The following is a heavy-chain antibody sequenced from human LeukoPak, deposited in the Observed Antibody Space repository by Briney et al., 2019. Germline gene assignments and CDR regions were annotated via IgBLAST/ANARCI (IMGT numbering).Heavy chain of an antibody. CDR2: VPYDGNNK. D-gene: IGHD3-22*01. Sequence: GGSLRLSCAASGFTFNNYDMHWVRQAPGKGLEWVAVVPYDGNNKYYADSVKGRFTISRDNSKNTLYLQMNSLRVEDTAVYYCARSRDSSDYSAFDIWGQGTLVTVSS. V-gene: IGHV3-30-3*01. CDR3: ARSRDSSDYSAFDI. J-gene: IGHJ3*02. CDR1: GFTFNNYD.